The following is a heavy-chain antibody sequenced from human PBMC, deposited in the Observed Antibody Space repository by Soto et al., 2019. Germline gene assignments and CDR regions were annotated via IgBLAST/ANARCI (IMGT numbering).Heavy chain of an antibody. CDR1: GYTFTRYT. J-gene: IGHJ5*02. D-gene: IGHD1-1*01. CDR2: INPYNGNT. Sequence: ASVKVSCKASGYTFTRYTMNCVRQAPGQMLEWMGWINPYNGNTKSSQKFQDRVIITRDTSASTAYMDLSSLRSEDTAVYYCARGFTTGQLAPWGQETLAPVSS. V-gene: IGHV1-3*01. CDR3: ARGFTTGQLAP.